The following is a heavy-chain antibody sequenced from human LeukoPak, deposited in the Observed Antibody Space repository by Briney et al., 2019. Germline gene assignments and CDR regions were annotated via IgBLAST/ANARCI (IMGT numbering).Heavy chain of an antibody. CDR3: ARGGGWFDP. V-gene: IGHV4-59*01. Sequence: SETLSLTCTVSGGSISSYYWSWIRQPPGKGLEWIGYIYYSGSTNYNPSLKSRVTVSVDTSKNQFSLKLSSVTAADTAVYYCARGGGWFDPWGQGTLVTVSS. J-gene: IGHJ5*02. CDR2: IYYSGST. CDR1: GGSISSYY.